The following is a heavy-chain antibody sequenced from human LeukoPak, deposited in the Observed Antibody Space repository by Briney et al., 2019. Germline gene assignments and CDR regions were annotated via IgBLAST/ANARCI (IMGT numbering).Heavy chain of an antibody. D-gene: IGHD4/OR15-4a*01. J-gene: IGHJ5*02. CDR3: ALNFDRIDYGYSWFVP. V-gene: IGHV3-21*01. CDR2: ITGSSSFI. Sequence: GGSLRLSXAASGFTFSTYNMNWVRQAPGKGLEWVSSITGSSSFIYYADSVKGRFTISRDNAKNSLHLQMNSLRAEDTDVYYCALNFDRIDYGYSWFVPWGEGALVTVSP. CDR1: GFTFSTYN.